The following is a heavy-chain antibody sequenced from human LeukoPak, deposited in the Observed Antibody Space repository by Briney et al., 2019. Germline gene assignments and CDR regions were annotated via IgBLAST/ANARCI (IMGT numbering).Heavy chain of an antibody. D-gene: IGHD6-19*01. J-gene: IGHJ4*02. V-gene: IGHV4-59*12. Sequence: SETLSLTCTVSGGSISSGYWSWIRQPPGKGLEWIGYTSYSDSTRYNPSLKSRVTMSVDTSKNQFSLKLSSVTAADTAVYYCARARRYSSGLLDYWGQGTLVTVSS. CDR3: ARARRYSSGLLDY. CDR2: TSYSDST. CDR1: GGSISSGY.